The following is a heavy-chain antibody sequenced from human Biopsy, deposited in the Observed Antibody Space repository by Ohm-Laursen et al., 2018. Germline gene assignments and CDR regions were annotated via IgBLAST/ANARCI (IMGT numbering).Heavy chain of an antibody. CDR1: GYSLSTFG. Sequence: GASVKVSCKASGYSLSTFGLNWVRQAPGLGLEWMGWISAYNGQTSYAPNFQGRLIMATDTSTGTAYMELRSLRSDDTAMYYCARDSRNEFDLWGQGTLVSVSA. V-gene: IGHV1-18*01. CDR3: ARDSRNEFDL. D-gene: IGHD1-1*01. J-gene: IGHJ5*02. CDR2: ISAYNGQT.